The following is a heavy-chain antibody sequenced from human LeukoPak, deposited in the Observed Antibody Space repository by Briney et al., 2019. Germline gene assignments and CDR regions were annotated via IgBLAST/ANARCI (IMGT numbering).Heavy chain of an antibody. CDR2: INPSGST. D-gene: IGHD3-9*01. CDR1: GGSFSGYY. CDR3: ARGLRYFDWLLSTKKQNWFDP. V-gene: IGHV4-34*01. J-gene: IGHJ5*02. Sequence: PSETLSLTCAVYGGSFSGYYWSWIRQPPGKGLEWIGEINPSGSTNYNPSLKSRVTISVHTSKTQFSLKVSSVSAADTAVYYCARGLRYFDWLLSTKKQNWFDPWGQGTLVTVSS.